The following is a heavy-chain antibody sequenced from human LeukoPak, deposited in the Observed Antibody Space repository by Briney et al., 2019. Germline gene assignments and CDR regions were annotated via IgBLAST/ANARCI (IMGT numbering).Heavy chain of an antibody. J-gene: IGHJ6*03. D-gene: IGHD1-26*01. Sequence: ASVKVSCKASGYTFTSYDINWVRRATGQGLEWMGWMNPNSGNTGYAQKFQGRVTITRNTSISTAYMELSSLRSEDTAVYYCARLISGSYYTYYYYYMDVWGKGTTVTVSS. CDR1: GYTFTSYD. CDR3: ARLISGSYYTYYYYYMDV. CDR2: MNPNSGNT. V-gene: IGHV1-8*03.